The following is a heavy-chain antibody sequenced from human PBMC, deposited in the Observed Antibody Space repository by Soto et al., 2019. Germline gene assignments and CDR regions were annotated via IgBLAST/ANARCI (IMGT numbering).Heavy chain of an antibody. V-gene: IGHV4-31*03. D-gene: IGHD3-22*01. CDR2: IYYSGST. J-gene: IGHJ6*02. Sequence: SETLSLTCIASSGSISSGGYYWSWIRQHPGKGLEWIGYIYYSGSTYYNPDLKNRVTITVDTSKNQFSLKLSSVTAADTAVDYCARGYYDSSGYRYGMDVWGQGTTVTVSS. CDR1: SGSISSGGYY. CDR3: ARGYYDSSGYRYGMDV.